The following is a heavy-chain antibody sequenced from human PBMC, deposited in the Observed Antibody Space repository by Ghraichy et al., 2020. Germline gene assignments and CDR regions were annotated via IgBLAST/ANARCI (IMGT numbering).Heavy chain of an antibody. J-gene: IGHJ4*02. D-gene: IGHD3-3*01. V-gene: IGHV3-30-3*01. CDR2: ISYDGSNK. CDR1: GFTFSSYA. CDR3: ARDRYDFWSGEFDY. Sequence: GGSLRLSCAASGFTFSSYAMHWVRQAPGKGLEWVAVISYDGSNKYYADSVKGRFTISRDNSKNTLYLQMNSLRAEDTAVYYCARDRYDFWSGEFDYWGQGTLVTVSS.